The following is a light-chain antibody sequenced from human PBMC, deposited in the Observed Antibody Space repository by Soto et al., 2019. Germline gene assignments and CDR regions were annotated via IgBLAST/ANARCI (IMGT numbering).Light chain of an antibody. Sequence: DLQMTQSPSTLSASVGDRVPITCRASQSISSWLAWYQQKPGKAPKLLIYDASSLEIGVPSRFSGSGSGTEFTLTISSLQPDDFATYYCQQYNSYPYTFGQGTKLEIK. CDR2: DAS. J-gene: IGKJ2*01. CDR1: QSISSW. CDR3: QQYNSYPYT. V-gene: IGKV1-5*01.